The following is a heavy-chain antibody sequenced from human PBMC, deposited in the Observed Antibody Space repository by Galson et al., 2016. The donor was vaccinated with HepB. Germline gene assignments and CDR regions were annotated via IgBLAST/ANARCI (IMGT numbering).Heavy chain of an antibody. CDR3: ARLTIASRPGEPFDS. V-gene: IGHV1-69*13. CDR2: IIRTFGIT. D-gene: IGHD6-6*01. Sequence: SVKVSCKVSDGAFRGYAISWARQAPGQGLEWMAGIIRTFGITNIAQKFQGRVTVTAADSTSTAYMELSSLKSDDTAVYYCARLTIASRPGEPFDSWGQGTLVTVSS. CDR1: DGAFRGYA. J-gene: IGHJ4*02.